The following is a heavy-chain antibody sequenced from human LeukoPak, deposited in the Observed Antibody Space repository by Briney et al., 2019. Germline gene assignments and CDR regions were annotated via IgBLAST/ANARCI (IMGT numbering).Heavy chain of an antibody. CDR2: ISAYNGNT. V-gene: IGHV1-18*01. CDR3: ARGGQPLTSDFDY. D-gene: IGHD1-14*01. J-gene: IGHJ4*02. Sequence: GASVKVSCKAAGYTFIRYGISWVRQAPGQGLEWMGWISAYNGNTKNVQKFQGRVTMTTDTSTSIAYMELRSLRSDDTAVYYCARGGQPLTSDFDYWGQGTLVTVSS. CDR1: GYTFIRYG.